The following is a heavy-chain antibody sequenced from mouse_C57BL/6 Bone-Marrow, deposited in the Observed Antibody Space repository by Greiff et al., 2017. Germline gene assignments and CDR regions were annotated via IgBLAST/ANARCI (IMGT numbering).Heavy chain of an antibody. CDR1: GYTFTSYW. Sequence: QVQLQQPGAELVKPGASVKMSCKASGYTFTSYWITWVKQRPGQGLEWIGDIYPTSGRTNYNEKLKRKAILTVYTSSHTAYMPLSSLTSEDSAVFYCARSGPLGRSFDYWGQGTTLTVSS. J-gene: IGHJ2*01. D-gene: IGHD4-1*01. CDR3: ARSGPLGRSFDY. V-gene: IGHV1-55*01. CDR2: IYPTSGRT.